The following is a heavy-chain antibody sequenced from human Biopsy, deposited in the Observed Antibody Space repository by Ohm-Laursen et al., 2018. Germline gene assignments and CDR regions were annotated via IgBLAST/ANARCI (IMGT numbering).Heavy chain of an antibody. CDR1: GFPVSDYY. CDR2: INSSGSTK. V-gene: IGHV3-11*01. J-gene: IGHJ4*02. CDR3: ARGRNPVWFGEDLDY. D-gene: IGHD3-10*01. Sequence: SLRLSCSASGFPVSDYYMSWIRQAPGRGLEWVSDINSSGSTKYHAESVKGRFTISRDNAMNSVYLQMNSLRGEDTAVYYCARGRNPVWFGEDLDYWGQGTPVTVSS.